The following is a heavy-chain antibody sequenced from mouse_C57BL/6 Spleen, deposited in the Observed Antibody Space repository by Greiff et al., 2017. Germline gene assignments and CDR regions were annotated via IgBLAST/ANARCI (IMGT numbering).Heavy chain of an antibody. D-gene: IGHD1-1*01. V-gene: IGHV1-54*01. J-gene: IGHJ2*01. CDR3: ARRFTTVVVRDY. CDR1: GYAFTNYL. CDR2: INPGSGGT. Sequence: QVQLQQSGAELVRPGTSVKVSCKASGYAFTNYLIEWVKQRPGQGLEWIGVINPGSGGTNYNEKFKGKATLTADKSSSTAYMQLSSLTSEDSAVYFCARRFTTVVVRDYWGQGTTLTVAS.